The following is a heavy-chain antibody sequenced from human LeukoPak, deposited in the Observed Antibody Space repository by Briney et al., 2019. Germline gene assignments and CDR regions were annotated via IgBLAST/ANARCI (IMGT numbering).Heavy chain of an antibody. CDR2: ISGSGGST. D-gene: IGHD2-15*01. V-gene: IGHV3-23*01. CDR3: AKGRLVVAAHPGWYFDL. CDR1: GFTFSSYA. Sequence: PGGSLRLSCAASGFTFSSYAMSWVRQAPGKGLEWVSAISGSGGSTYYADSVKGRFTISRDNSKNTLYLQMNSLRAEDTAVYCCAKGRLVVAAHPGWYFDLWGRGTLVTVSS. J-gene: IGHJ2*01.